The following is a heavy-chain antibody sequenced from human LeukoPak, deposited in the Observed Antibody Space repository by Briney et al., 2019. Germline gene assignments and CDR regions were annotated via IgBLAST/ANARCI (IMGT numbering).Heavy chain of an antibody. D-gene: IGHD4-23*01. V-gene: IGHV3-23*01. CDR2: IVGSGGNT. CDR1: GFSFNNYG. Sequence: GGSLRLSCAASGFSFNNYGMHWVRQAPGKGLEWVSDIVGSGGNTFYANSVKGRFTISRDNSKNTLYLQMSSLRAEDSALYYCAKGSGYYGSSAEDYFDYWGQGTLVTVSS. J-gene: IGHJ4*02. CDR3: AKGSGYYGSSAEDYFDY.